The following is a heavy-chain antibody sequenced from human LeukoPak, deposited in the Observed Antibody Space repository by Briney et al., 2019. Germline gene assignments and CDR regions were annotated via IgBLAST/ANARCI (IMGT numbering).Heavy chain of an antibody. V-gene: IGHV3-30-3*01. Sequence: PGRSLRLSCEASGFFFSSYCMHWVRQAPGKGLEWLAVISGDGTNKYYAESVKGRFTISRDNSKTTVLVQLNSLGVEDTAVYYCARCRENDFWSGSPVDRWGQGTLVTVSS. D-gene: IGHD3-3*01. J-gene: IGHJ4*02. CDR1: GFFFSSYC. CDR2: ISGDGTNK. CDR3: ARCRENDFWSGSPVDR.